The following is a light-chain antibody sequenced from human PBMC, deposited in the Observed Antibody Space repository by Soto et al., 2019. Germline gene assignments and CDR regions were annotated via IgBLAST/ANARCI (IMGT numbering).Light chain of an antibody. J-gene: IGLJ1*01. V-gene: IGLV2-14*01. Sequence: QSALTQPASVSGSPGQSVTITCTGTSSDVTGYNSASWFQQNPSKAPKTIIYEISNRPSWVSIRFSGSQSGNTAALTISGLQAEDEADYYCYSYRNSSPLVFGSGTKLTVL. CDR3: YSYRNSSPLV. CDR2: EIS. CDR1: SSDVTGYNS.